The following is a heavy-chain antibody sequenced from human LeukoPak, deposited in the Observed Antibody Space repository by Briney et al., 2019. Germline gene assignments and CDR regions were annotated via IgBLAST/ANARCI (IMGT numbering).Heavy chain of an antibody. V-gene: IGHV4-39*07. J-gene: IGHJ4*02. Sequence: SETLSLTCTVSGGSISSSSYYWGWIRQPPGKGLEWIGSIYYSGSTYYNPSLKSRVTISVDTSKNQFSLKLSSVTAADTAVYYCARVVVIVGATIYVYFDYWGQGTLVTVSS. D-gene: IGHD1-26*01. CDR1: GGSISSSSYY. CDR2: IYYSGST. CDR3: ARVVVIVGATIYVYFDY.